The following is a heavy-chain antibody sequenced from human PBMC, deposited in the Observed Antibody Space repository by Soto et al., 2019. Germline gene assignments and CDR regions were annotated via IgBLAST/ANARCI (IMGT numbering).Heavy chain of an antibody. CDR1: GFTFSGSA. CDR2: IRSKANSYAT. CDR3: TRPTTVTTYADYYGMDV. Sequence: GGSLRLSCAASGFTFSGSAMHWVRQASGKGLEWVGRIRSKANSYATAYAASVKGRFTISRDDTKNTAYLQMNSLKTEDTAVYYCTRPTTVTTYADYYGMDVWGQGTTVTVS. J-gene: IGHJ6*02. V-gene: IGHV3-73*01. D-gene: IGHD4-17*01.